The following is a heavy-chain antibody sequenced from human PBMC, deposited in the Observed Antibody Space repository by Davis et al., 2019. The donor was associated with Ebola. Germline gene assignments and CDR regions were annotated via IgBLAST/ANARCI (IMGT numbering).Heavy chain of an antibody. CDR2: ISGSGNTI. J-gene: IGHJ1*01. CDR3: ATGGARYFQH. Sequence: PGGSLRPSCAASGFTFSDYYMSWIRQAPGKGLEWISYISGSGNTIKYADSVKDRFTISRDNAKKSLSLLMTSLRVEDTAVYYCATGGARYFQHWGQGTLVTISS. CDR1: GFTFSDYY. V-gene: IGHV3-11*01.